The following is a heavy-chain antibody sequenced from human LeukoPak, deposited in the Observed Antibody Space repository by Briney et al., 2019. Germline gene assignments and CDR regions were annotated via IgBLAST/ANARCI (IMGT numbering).Heavy chain of an antibody. J-gene: IGHJ4*02. D-gene: IGHD3-22*01. CDR3: ARDITYYYDSSGFLY. CDR1: GFTFSSYS. Sequence: AGGSLRLSCAASGFTFSSYSMNWVRQAPGKGLEWVSYISSSSSTIYYADSVKGRFTISRGNAKNSLYLQMNSLRAEDTAVYYCARDITYYYDSSGFLYWGQGTLVTVSS. CDR2: ISSSSSTI. V-gene: IGHV3-48*04.